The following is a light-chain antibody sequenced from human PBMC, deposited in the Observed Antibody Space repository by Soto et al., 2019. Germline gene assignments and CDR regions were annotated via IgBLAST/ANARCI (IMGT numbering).Light chain of an antibody. J-gene: IGLJ1*01. CDR1: SSDVGGYNY. CDR2: EVS. CDR3: SSYTSSSTYV. Sequence: SVLTQPASVSGSPGQSITISCTGTSSDVGGYNYVSWYQQYPGKVPKLMIYEVSNRPSGVSNRFSGSKSGNTASLTISGLQAGDEADYYCSSYTSSSTYVFGTGTKVTVL. V-gene: IGLV2-14*01.